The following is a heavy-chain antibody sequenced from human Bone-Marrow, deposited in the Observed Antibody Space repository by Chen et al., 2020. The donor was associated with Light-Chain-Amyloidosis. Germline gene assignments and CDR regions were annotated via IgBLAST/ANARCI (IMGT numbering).Heavy chain of an antibody. CDR3: TRKGGYFDF. Sequence: EVQLVESGGGLVQPGGSLRLSWATSGCNFSSFGMSWVRQAPGKGLEWVSTVSGSTVSTYYAGAVKGRFIISRDNSKSTLYLQMNSLRAGDTAVYFCTRKGGYFDFWGQGSLVTVSS. CDR2: VSGSTVST. D-gene: IGHD3-10*01. J-gene: IGHJ4*02. V-gene: IGHV3-23*04. CDR1: GCNFSSFG.